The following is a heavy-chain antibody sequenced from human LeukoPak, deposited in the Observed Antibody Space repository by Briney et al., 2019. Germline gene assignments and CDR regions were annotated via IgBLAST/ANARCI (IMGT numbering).Heavy chain of an antibody. V-gene: IGHV3-23*01. D-gene: IGHD1-20*01. J-gene: IGHJ4*02. Sequence: GGSLRLSCAASGFTFSNYAMSWVRQAPGKGLEWVSGISGSGGSTYHADSVKGRFTISRDNSKNTLYLQMNSLRADDTAVYYCAKGRGYNWNYFDYWGQGTLVTVSS. CDR1: GFTFSNYA. CDR3: AKGRGYNWNYFDY. CDR2: ISGSGGST.